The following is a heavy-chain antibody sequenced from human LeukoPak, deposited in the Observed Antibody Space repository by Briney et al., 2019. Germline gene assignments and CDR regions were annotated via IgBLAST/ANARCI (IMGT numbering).Heavy chain of an antibody. Sequence: SETLSLTCTVSGGSISSSSYYWGWIRQPPGKGLEWIGSIYYSGSTYYNPSLKSRVTISVDTSKNQFSLKLSSVTAADTAVYYCAREGDYGDDYWGQGTLVTVSS. CDR1: GGSISSSSYY. CDR3: AREGDYGDDY. V-gene: IGHV4-39*07. CDR2: IYYSGST. J-gene: IGHJ4*02. D-gene: IGHD4-17*01.